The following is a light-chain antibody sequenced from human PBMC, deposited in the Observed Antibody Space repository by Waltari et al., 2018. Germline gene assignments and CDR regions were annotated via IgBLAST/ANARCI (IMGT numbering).Light chain of an antibody. Sequence: SSVVTQSPSVSVATGETARITCGGATLGSQRVNWYQERPGQAPVLVIADDSDRPSGIPERFSGSNSGNTATLTISWVEAEDEADYYCLVWHSTIDHQGVFGGGTKLTVL. CDR2: DDS. V-gene: IGLV3-21*04. J-gene: IGLJ2*01. CDR3: LVWHSTIDHQGV. CDR1: TLGSQR.